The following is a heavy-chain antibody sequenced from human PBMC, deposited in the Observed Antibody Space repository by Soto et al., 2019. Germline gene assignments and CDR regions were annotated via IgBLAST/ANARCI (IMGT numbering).Heavy chain of an antibody. CDR3: ARSMVRGVIITLNWFDP. D-gene: IGHD3-10*01. CDR1: GYTVTSYD. CDR2: MNPNSGNT. V-gene: IGHV1-8*01. Sequence: QVQLVQSGAEVKKPGASVKVSCKASGYTVTSYDINWVRQATGQGLEWMGWMNPNSGNTGYAQKFQGRVTMTRNTSISTAYMELSSLRSEDTAVYYCARSMVRGVIITLNWFDPWGQGTLVTVSS. J-gene: IGHJ5*02.